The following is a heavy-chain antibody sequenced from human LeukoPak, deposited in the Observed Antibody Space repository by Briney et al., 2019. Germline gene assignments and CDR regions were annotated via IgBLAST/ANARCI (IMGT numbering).Heavy chain of an antibody. CDR3: ARHIGGGIEDMDV. D-gene: IGHD3-16*02. CDR2: IYVTGTT. V-gene: IGHV4-59*08. CDR1: GGSIGTYY. J-gene: IGHJ6*03. Sequence: SETLSLTCTVSGGSIGTYYWSWIRQSPGKGLEWIGYIYVTGTTRYNPYLQSRVTISVGTSRNQFFLQMSSVTAADTAVYYCARHIGGGIEDMDVWGKGIKVTVSS.